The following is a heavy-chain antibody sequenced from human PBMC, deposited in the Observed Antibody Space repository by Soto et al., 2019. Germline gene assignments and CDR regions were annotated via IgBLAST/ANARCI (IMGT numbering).Heavy chain of an antibody. Sequence: GGSLRLSCAASGFTFSSYGLHWVRQAPGKGLEWVAVIWYDGSNKYYADSVKGRFTISRDNSKNTLYLQMNSLRAEDTAVYYCARDPTATGGPHFDYWGQGTLVTVSS. J-gene: IGHJ4*02. CDR3: ARDPTATGGPHFDY. V-gene: IGHV3-33*01. CDR2: IWYDGSNK. CDR1: GFTFSSYG. D-gene: IGHD1-1*01.